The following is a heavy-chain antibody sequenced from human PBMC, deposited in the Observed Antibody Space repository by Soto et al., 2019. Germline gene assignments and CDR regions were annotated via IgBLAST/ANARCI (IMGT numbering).Heavy chain of an antibody. CDR2: VSARGGDT. V-gene: IGHV3-23*01. Sequence: GGSLRLSCAASGFTFSSYGMNWVRQVPGKGLEWVAGVSARGGDTSYADSVKGRFTISRDNSKDTLFLPMNSLRAEDTAVYYCAKSSRRAHYYGMDVWGQGTTVTVSS. CDR1: GFTFSSYG. J-gene: IGHJ6*02. CDR3: AKSSRRAHYYGMDV.